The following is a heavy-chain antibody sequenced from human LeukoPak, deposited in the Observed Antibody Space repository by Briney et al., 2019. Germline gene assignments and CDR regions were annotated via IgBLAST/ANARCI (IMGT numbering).Heavy chain of an antibody. V-gene: IGHV1-18*01. D-gene: IGHD4-17*01. CDR3: ARVPHDYGDYDFYQYYYMDV. CDR1: GYTFSSHG. Sequence: ASVKVSCKTSGYTFSSHGISWVRQPPGKGLEWMGWTSAYNGYTKYAQKFQGRVTMTTDTSTSTAYMELRNLRSDDTAVYYCARVPHDYGDYDFYQYYYMDVWGKGTTVTVSS. J-gene: IGHJ6*03. CDR2: TSAYNGYT.